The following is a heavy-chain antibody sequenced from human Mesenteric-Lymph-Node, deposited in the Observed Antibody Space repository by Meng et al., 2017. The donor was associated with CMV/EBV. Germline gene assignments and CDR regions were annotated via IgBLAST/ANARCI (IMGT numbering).Heavy chain of an antibody. J-gene: IGHJ2*01. CDR1: GFTFSSYA. V-gene: IGHV3-23*01. D-gene: IGHD2-2*01. CDR3: AKGRPAATRLRYFDL. Sequence: GESLKISCAASGFTFSSYAMSWVRQAPGKGLEWVSAISGSGGSTYYADSVKGRFTISRDNSKNTLYLQMNSLRAEDTAVYYCAKGRPAATRLRYFDLWGRGTLVTVSS. CDR2: ISGSGGST.